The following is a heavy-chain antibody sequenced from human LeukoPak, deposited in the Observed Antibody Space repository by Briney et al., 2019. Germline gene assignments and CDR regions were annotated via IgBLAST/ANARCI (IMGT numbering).Heavy chain of an antibody. CDR2: INHSGST. J-gene: IGHJ5*02. D-gene: IGHD4-11*01. CDR1: GGSFSGYY. Sequence: KPSETLSLTCAVYGGSFSGYYWSWIRQPPGKGLEWIGEINHSGSTNYNPSLKSRVTISVDTSKNQFSLKLSSVTAADTAVYYCARTVPTTANWFDPWGQGTLVTVSS. CDR3: ARTVPTTANWFDP. V-gene: IGHV4-34*01.